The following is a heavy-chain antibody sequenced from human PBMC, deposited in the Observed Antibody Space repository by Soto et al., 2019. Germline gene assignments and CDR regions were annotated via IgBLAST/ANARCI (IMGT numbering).Heavy chain of an antibody. CDR3: ARDPDRENYFDY. Sequence: EVQLVESGGGLIQPGGSLRLSCAASGFTVSSNYMSWVRQAPGKGLEWVSVIYSGGSTYYADSVKGRFTISRDNSKNTLYLQINSLRAEDTAVYYCARDPDRENYFDYWGQGTLVTVSS. V-gene: IGHV3-53*01. J-gene: IGHJ4*02. D-gene: IGHD1-26*01. CDR2: IYSGGST. CDR1: GFTVSSNY.